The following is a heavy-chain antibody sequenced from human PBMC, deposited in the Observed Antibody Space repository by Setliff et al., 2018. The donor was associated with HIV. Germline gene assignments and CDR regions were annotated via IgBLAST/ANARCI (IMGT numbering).Heavy chain of an antibody. D-gene: IGHD7-27*01. J-gene: IGHJ2*01. CDR2: ISWNSGRI. CDR3: VRELGRPGSWYFDL. V-gene: IGHV3-9*01. Sequence: PGGSLRLSCAASGFIFDDYAMHWVRQVPGKGLEWVSGISWNSGRIGYADSVKGRFSISRDNAKNSLYLEMNSLRGDDTALYYCVRELGRPGSWYFDLWGRGTLVTVSS. CDR1: GFIFDDYA.